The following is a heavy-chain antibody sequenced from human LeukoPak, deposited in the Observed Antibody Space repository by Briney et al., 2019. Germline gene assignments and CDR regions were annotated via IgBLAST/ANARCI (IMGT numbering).Heavy chain of an antibody. V-gene: IGHV1-3*03. J-gene: IGHJ5*02. Sequence: ASVKVSCKASGYSFTAYYMHWVRQAPGQRLEWMGWINAGNGNTKYSQEFQGRVTITRDTSASTAYMELSSLRSEDMAVYYCARAAPYNWNYWFDPWGQGTLVTVSS. CDR3: ARAAPYNWNYWFDP. CDR1: GYSFTAYY. CDR2: INAGNGNT. D-gene: IGHD1-7*01.